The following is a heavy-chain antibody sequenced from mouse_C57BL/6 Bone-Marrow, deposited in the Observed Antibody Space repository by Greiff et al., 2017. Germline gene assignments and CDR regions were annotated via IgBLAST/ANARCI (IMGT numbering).Heavy chain of an antibody. D-gene: IGHD1-1*01. J-gene: IGHJ2*01. CDR3: ATHYYYGSSYEDY. CDR2: INPGSGGT. CDR1: GYAFTNYL. Sequence: QVQLQQSGAELVRPGTSVKVSCKASGYAFTNYLIEWVKQRPGQGLEWIGVINPGSGGTNYNEKFKGKATPTADKSSSTAYMQLSSLTSEDSAVYFCATHYYYGSSYEDYWGQGTTLTVSS. V-gene: IGHV1-54*01.